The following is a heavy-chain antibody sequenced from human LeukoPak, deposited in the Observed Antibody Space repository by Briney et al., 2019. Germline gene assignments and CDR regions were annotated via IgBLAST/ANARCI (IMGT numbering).Heavy chain of an antibody. V-gene: IGHV4-34*01. CDR2: INHSGST. J-gene: IGHJ4*02. CDR3: ARGRPPGI. CDR1: GGSFSGYY. Sequence: PSETLSLTCAVYGGSFSGYYWSWIRHPPGKGLERIGEINHSGSTNYNPSLKSRVTISVDTSKNQFSLKLSSVTAADTAVYYCARGRPPGIWGQGTLVTVSS.